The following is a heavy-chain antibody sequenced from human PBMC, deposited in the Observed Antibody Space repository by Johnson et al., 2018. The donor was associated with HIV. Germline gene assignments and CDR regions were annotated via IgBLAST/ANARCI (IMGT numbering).Heavy chain of an antibody. V-gene: IGHV3-30-3*01. D-gene: IGHD3-22*01. CDR1: GFTFSSYA. J-gene: IGHJ3*02. Sequence: QVQLVESGGGVVQPGMSLRLSCAASGFTFSSYAMHWVRQAPGKGLEWVAVISYDGSNKYYADSVKGRFTISRDNSKNTLYLQMNSLRAEDTAVYYCAKDLFYYDSTGDAFDIWGQGTMVTVSS. CDR3: AKDLFYYDSTGDAFDI. CDR2: ISYDGSNK.